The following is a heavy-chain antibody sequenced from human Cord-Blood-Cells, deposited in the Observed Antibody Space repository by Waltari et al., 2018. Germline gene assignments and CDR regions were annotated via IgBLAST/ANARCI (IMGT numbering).Heavy chain of an antibody. CDR1: GFTFSSYE. Sequence: EVQLVESGGGLVQPGGSLRLSCAASGFTFSSYEMNWVRQAPGKGLEWVSYISSSGSTIYYADSVKGRFTISRDNAKNSLYLQMNSLRAEDTAVYYCARVEGGYSTDYWGHGTLVTVSS. J-gene: IGHJ4*01. CDR2: ISSSGSTI. CDR3: ARVEGGYSTDY. V-gene: IGHV3-48*03. D-gene: IGHD5-18*01.